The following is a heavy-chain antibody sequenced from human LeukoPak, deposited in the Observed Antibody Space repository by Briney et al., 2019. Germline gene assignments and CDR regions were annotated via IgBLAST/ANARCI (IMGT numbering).Heavy chain of an antibody. V-gene: IGHV1-2*04. CDR2: INPNSGGT. Sequence: ASVKVSCKASGYTFTGYYMHWVRQAPGQGLEWMGWINPNSGGTNYAQKFQGWVTMTRDTSISTAYMELSRLRSDDTAVYYCARAGGYSGYDLHFDYWGQGTLVTVSS. D-gene: IGHD5-12*01. CDR3: ARAGGYSGYDLHFDY. CDR1: GYTFTGYY. J-gene: IGHJ4*02.